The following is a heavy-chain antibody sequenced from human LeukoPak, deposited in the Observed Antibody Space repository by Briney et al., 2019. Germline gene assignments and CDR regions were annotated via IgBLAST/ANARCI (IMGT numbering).Heavy chain of an antibody. Sequence: GASVKVSCKASGYTFTSYYMHWVRQAPGQGLEWMGIINPSGGSTSYAQKFQGRDTMTRDTSTSTVYMELSSLRSEDTAVYYCARDRGTSGTGEAGYYFDYWGQGTLVTVSS. CDR2: INPSGGST. D-gene: IGHD3-10*01. CDR1: GYTFTSYY. CDR3: ARDRGTSGTGEAGYYFDY. V-gene: IGHV1-46*01. J-gene: IGHJ4*02.